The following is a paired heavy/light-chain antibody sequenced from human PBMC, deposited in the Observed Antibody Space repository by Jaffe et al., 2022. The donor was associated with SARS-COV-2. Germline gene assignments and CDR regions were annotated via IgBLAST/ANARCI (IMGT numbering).Light chain of an antibody. J-gene: IGKJ1*01. CDR2: AAS. CDR1: QSISNY. V-gene: IGKV1-39*01. CDR3: QQSYTTPWT. Sequence: DIQMTQSPSSLSASVGDRVTITCRASQSISNYLNWYQQKPGKALKLLIYAASGLQSGVPSRFSGSGSGTDFTLTISSLQPEDFATYYCQQSYTTPWTFGQGTKVEIK.
Heavy chain of an antibody. V-gene: IGHV4-31*03. CDR2: IYYSGST. J-gene: IGHJ6*02. Sequence: QVQLQESGPGLVKPSQTLSLTCTVSGGSISSGGYYWSWIRQHPGKGLEWIGYIYYSGSTHYNPSLKSRVTISVDTSKNHFSLKLSSVTAADTAVYYCARESRSIAANGMDVWGQGTTVTVSS. CDR3: ARESRSIAANGMDV. D-gene: IGHD6-6*01. CDR1: GGSISSGGYY.